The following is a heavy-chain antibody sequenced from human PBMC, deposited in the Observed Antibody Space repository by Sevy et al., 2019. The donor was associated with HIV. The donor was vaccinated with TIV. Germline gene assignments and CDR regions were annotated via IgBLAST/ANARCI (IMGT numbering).Heavy chain of an antibody. J-gene: IGHJ4*02. Sequence: GGSLRLSCAASGFSFTSYWMSWVRQTPEKGLEWVANINQVGTEKNYVDSVKGRFTISRDNAKNSLYLQMNSLRAEDTAVYYCVRALLKADSLWGQGTLVTVSS. CDR3: VRALLKADSL. CDR1: GFSFTSYW. CDR2: INQVGTEK. V-gene: IGHV3-7*01. D-gene: IGHD1-26*01.